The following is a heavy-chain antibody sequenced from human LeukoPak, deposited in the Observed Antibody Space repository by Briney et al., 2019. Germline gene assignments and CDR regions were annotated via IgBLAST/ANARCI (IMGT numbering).Heavy chain of an antibody. CDR3: ARDYSTVTTFFDY. CDR2: IRSKANSYAT. Sequence: GGSLRLSCAASGFTFSGSAMHWVRQASGKGLEWVGRIRSKANSYATVYAASVKGRFTISRDDSKNTAYLQMNSLRAEDTAVYYCARDYSTVTTFFDYWGQGTLVTVSS. J-gene: IGHJ4*02. D-gene: IGHD4-17*01. CDR1: GFTFSGSA. V-gene: IGHV3-73*01.